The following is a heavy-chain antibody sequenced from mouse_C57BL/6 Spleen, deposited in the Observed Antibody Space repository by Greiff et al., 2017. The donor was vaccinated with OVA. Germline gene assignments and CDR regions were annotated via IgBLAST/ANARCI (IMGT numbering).Heavy chain of an antibody. D-gene: IGHD1-1*01. Sequence: VQLQQSGAELVRPGTSVKVSCKASGYAFTNYLIEWVKQRPGQGLEWIGVINPGSGGTNYNEKFKGKATLTADKSSSTAYMQLSSLTSEDSAVYFCARGSSYGYFDVWGTGTTVTVSS. CDR2: INPGSGGT. CDR3: ARGSSYGYFDV. V-gene: IGHV1-54*01. J-gene: IGHJ1*03. CDR1: GYAFTNYL.